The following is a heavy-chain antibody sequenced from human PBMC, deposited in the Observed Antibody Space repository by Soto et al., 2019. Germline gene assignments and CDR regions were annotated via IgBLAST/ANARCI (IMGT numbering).Heavy chain of an antibody. V-gene: IGHV1-8*01. J-gene: IGHJ4*02. CDR1: GYTFTSYD. CDR2: MNPSSGNT. D-gene: IGHD3-22*01. CDR3: ARSSPNYYDSRGYTDY. Sequence: QVQLVQSGAEVKKPGASVKVSCKASGYTFTSYDINWVRQATGQRLEWMGWMNPSSGNTGYAQKFQGRVTMTRNTSISTAYMELSSLRAEDTSVYYCARSSPNYYDSRGYTDYVGQGTKVTVSS.